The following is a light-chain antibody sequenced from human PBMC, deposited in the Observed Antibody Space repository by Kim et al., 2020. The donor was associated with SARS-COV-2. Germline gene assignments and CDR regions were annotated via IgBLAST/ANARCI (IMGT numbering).Light chain of an antibody. CDR2: SNN. Sequence: RAPSYASGNSSNGGSKAVNGRQRFLETAPKSLVLSNNQRPSGVPFRFSGAKAGTSASLAISGLQSEDKADYYCATWDCSLNGWVCGGGTQLTVL. CDR3: ATWDCSLNGWV. V-gene: IGLV1-44*01. CDR1: SSNGGSKA. J-gene: IGLJ2*01.